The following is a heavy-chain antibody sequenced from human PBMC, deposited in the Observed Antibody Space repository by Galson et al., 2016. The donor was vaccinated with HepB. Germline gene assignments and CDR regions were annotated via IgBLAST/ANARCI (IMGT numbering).Heavy chain of an antibody. CDR2: FSLGGSTV. Sequence: SLRLSCAASGFTFSDGYISWICQTPGKGLEWISYFSLGGSTVYYADSVKGRFTVSRANGENSVFLQMNSLRAEDTAVYYCARVDTYYDSSGYPDYWGQGTLVTVSS. V-gene: IGHV3-11*01. D-gene: IGHD3-22*01. CDR3: ARVDTYYDSSGYPDY. J-gene: IGHJ4*02. CDR1: GFTFSDGY.